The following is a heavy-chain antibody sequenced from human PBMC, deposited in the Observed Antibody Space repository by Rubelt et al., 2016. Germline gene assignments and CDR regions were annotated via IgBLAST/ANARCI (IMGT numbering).Heavy chain of an antibody. CDR1: GFTFSSYS. J-gene: IGHJ4*02. V-gene: IGHV3-30*18. Sequence: VQLVESGGGLVQPGGSLRLSCAASGFTFSSYSMNWVRQAPGKGLEWVAVISYAGSNKYSATAGKGGFTSSRDNSTNMLYLEMNSLRAEDTAVYYCAEDPPGVAVLDYWGQGTLVTVSS. D-gene: IGHD6-19*01. CDR2: ISYAGSNK. CDR3: AEDPPGVAVLDY.